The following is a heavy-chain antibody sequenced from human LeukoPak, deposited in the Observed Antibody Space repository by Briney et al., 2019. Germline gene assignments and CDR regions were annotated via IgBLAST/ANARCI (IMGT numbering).Heavy chain of an antibody. J-gene: IGHJ4*02. CDR3: ARDIGGPQDY. CDR2: IYYSGST. V-gene: IGHV4-59*12. D-gene: IGHD2-15*01. CDR1: GGSISSYY. Sequence: PSETLSLTCTVSGGSISSYYWSWIRQPPGKGLEWIGYIYYSGSTNYNPSLKSRVTISVDTSKNQFSLNLSSVTAADTAVYYCARDIGGPQDYWGQGTLVTVSS.